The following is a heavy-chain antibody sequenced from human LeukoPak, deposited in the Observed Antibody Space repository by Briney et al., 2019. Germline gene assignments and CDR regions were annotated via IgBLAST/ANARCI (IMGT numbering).Heavy chain of an antibody. CDR1: GGSIRSSYYY. D-gene: IGHD6-19*01. CDR3: ARGRRDRGLVKGHWFDP. V-gene: IGHV4-39*07. Sequence: SETLSLTCTVSGGSIRSSYYYWGWIRQPPGKGLEWIGSIYDSGSTNYNPSLKSRVTISVDTSKNQFSLKLSSVTAADTAVYYCARGRRDRGLVKGHWFDPWGQGTLVTVSS. CDR2: IYDSGST. J-gene: IGHJ5*02.